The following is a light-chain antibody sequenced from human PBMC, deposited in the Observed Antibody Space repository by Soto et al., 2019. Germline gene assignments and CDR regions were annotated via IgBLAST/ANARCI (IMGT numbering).Light chain of an antibody. V-gene: IGKV3-20*01. CDR2: GAS. CDR3: QHYGRSAYT. Sequence: EIVLTQSPGTLSLSPGERATLSGRASQSVSSNYLAWYQQKPGQAPRLRIYGASSRATGIPDRFSGSGSGTDFTLTISRLEPEDFAVYYCQHYGRSAYTFGQGTTLEIK. J-gene: IGKJ2*01. CDR1: QSVSSNY.